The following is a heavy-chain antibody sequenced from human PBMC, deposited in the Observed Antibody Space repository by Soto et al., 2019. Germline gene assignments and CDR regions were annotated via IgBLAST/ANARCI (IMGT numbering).Heavy chain of an antibody. CDR1: GGSISSGGYS. V-gene: IGHV4-30-2*01. CDR2: MYHSGST. CDR3: ARAYCSGGSCWAWSSWFDP. Sequence: SETLSLTCAVSGGSISSGGYSWSWIRQPPGKGLEWIGYMYHSGSTYYNPSLKSRVTISIDRSKNQFSLKLSSVTPEDTAVYYCARAYCSGGSCWAWSSWFDPWGQGTLVTVS. D-gene: IGHD2-15*01. J-gene: IGHJ5*02.